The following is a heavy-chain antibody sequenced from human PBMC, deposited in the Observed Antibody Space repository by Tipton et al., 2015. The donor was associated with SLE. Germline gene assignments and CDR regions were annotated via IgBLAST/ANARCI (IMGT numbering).Heavy chain of an antibody. CDR3: ARDYYDSSGYYYGDY. J-gene: IGHJ4*02. Sequence: SLRLSCAASGFTFSSYGMHWVRQAPGKGLEWVAFIRYDGSNKYYADSVKGRFTISRDNAKNSLYLQMNSLRAEDTAVYYCARDYYDSSGYYYGDYWGQGTLVTVSS. CDR1: GFTFSSYG. D-gene: IGHD3-22*01. V-gene: IGHV3-30*02. CDR2: IRYDGSNK.